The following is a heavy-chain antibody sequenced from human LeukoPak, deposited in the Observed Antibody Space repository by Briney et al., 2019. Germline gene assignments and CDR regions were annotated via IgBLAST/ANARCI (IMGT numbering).Heavy chain of an antibody. CDR2: IAYDGNNT. CDR1: GFFSSDYG. Sequence: GGSLGLSCVPPGFFSSDYGIQWVRQAPGKGRGGVAVIAYDGNNTYYGDSVRGRFTISRDNSKKMVYLEMNSLRVEDTAVYYCAKTGMLRRVGYLDVWGKGTAVIVSS. V-gene: IGHV3-30*18. CDR3: AKTGMLRRVGYLDV. D-gene: IGHD1-1*01. J-gene: IGHJ6*04.